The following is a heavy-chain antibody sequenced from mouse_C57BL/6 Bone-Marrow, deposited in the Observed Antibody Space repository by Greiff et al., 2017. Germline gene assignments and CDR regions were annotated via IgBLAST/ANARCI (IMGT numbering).Heavy chain of an antibody. V-gene: IGHV14-2*01. CDR3: ASGNSPWYFDV. Sequence: EVQLQQSGAELVKPGASVKLSCTASGFNIKDYYMHWVKQRTEQGLEWIGRIDPEDGETKYAPKFPGKATITADTSSNTAYLQLSSLTSEDTAVYYCASGNSPWYFDVWGTGTTVTVSS. D-gene: IGHD4-1*01. J-gene: IGHJ1*03. CDR2: IDPEDGET. CDR1: GFNIKDYY.